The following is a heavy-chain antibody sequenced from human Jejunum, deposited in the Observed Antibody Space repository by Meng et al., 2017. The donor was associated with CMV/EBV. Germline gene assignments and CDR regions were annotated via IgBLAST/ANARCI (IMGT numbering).Heavy chain of an antibody. V-gene: IGHV4-4*07. D-gene: IGHD3-10*01. J-gene: IGHJ4*02. CDR2: IYSNGAT. CDR1: GGSIIDYN. CDR3: ARDMHREVVIQDY. Sequence: QVHGQVSGPGVVEPSETLSLTCTGCGGSIIDYNWSWILQPTGKGLEWIGRIYSNGATNYNPSLKSRVTMSVDTSKNQFSLKLSSVTAADTAVYFCARDMHREVVIQDYWGQGTLVTVSS.